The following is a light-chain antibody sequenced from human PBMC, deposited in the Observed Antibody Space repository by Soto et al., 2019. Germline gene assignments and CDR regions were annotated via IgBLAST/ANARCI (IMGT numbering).Light chain of an antibody. Sequence: DIQMTQSPSTLSASVGDRVIITCRASQTISTWLAWYQHKPGTAPKLLIYKASSLEAGVPSRFSGSRSGTKFTLTISTLQPDDFSTYYCQQYSSYSRTFVQGTKVEI. V-gene: IGKV1-5*03. CDR1: QTISTW. CDR3: QQYSSYSRT. J-gene: IGKJ2*02. CDR2: KAS.